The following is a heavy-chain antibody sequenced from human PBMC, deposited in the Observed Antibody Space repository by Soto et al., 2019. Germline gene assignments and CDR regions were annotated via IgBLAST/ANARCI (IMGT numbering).Heavy chain of an antibody. CDR3: ARGHHSSGYCFDY. J-gene: IGHJ4*02. CDR2: IYYSGST. V-gene: IGHV4-31*03. Sequence: SETLSVTCTVSGGSISSGGYYWSWIRQHPGKGLEWIGYIYYSGSTYYNPSLKSRVTISVDTSKNQFSLKLSSVTAADTAVYYCARGHHSSGYCFDYWGQGTLVTVSS. D-gene: IGHD3-22*01. CDR1: GGSISSGGYY.